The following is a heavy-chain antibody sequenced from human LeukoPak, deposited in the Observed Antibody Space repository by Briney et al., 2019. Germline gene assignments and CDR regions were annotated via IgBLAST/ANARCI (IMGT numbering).Heavy chain of an antibody. V-gene: IGHV3-30*14. Sequence: GGSLRLSCAASGFTFRSYAMHWVRQAPGKGLEWVALISYAGNIKYYADSVKGRFTISRDNSKNTLYLHMNSLRAEDTAVYYCARGSYYYGSGSYYDYFDYWGQGTLVTVSS. J-gene: IGHJ4*02. D-gene: IGHD3-10*01. CDR3: ARGSYYYGSGSYYDYFDY. CDR1: GFTFRSYA. CDR2: ISYAGNIK.